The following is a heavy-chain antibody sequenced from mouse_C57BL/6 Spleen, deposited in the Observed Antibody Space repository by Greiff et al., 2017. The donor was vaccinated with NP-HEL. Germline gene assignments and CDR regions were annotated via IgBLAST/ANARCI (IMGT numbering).Heavy chain of an antibody. CDR3: ARDGNPWYFDV. CDR1: GYTFTDYY. J-gene: IGHJ1*03. V-gene: IGHV1-76*01. CDR2: IYPGSGNT. D-gene: IGHD2-1*01. Sequence: VQLQESGAELVRPGASVKLSCKASGYTFTDYYINWVKQRPGQGLEWIARIYPGSGNTYYNEKFKGKATLTAEKSSSTAYMQLSSLTSEDSAVYFCARDGNPWYFDVWGTGTTVTVSS.